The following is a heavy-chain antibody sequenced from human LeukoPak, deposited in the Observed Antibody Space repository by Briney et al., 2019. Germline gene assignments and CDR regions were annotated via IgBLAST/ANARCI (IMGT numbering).Heavy chain of an antibody. J-gene: IGHJ4*02. V-gene: IGHV4-39*01. CDR1: GGSTTSSSYY. CDR3: ASVGPSIAARPDY. D-gene: IGHD6-6*01. CDR2: IYYSGST. Sequence: SETLSLTCTVSGGSTTSSSYYWGWIRQPPGKDLEWIGSIYYSGSTYYNPSLKSRVTISVDTSKNQFSLKLSSVIAADTAVYYCASVGPSIAARPDYWGQGTLVPVSS.